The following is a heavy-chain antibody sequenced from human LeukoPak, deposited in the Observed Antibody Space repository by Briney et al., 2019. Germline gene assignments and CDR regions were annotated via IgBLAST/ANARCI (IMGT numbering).Heavy chain of an antibody. Sequence: SETLSLTCAVYGGSFSGYYWSWIRQPPGKGLEWIGEINHSGSTNYNPSLRSRVTISVDTSKNQCSLKLSSVTAADTAVYYCARGRIVPKRGCFDPWGQGTLVTVSS. V-gene: IGHV4-34*01. CDR3: ARGRIVPKRGCFDP. D-gene: IGHD1-26*01. CDR2: INHSGST. CDR1: GGSFSGYY. J-gene: IGHJ5*02.